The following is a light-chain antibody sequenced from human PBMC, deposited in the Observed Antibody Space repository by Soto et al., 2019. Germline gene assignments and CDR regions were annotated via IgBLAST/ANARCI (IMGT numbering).Light chain of an antibody. CDR2: EVS. CDR1: SSDVGGYNY. Sequence: QSVLTQPASVSGSPGQSITISCTGTSSDVGGYNYVSWYQQQPDKAPKLMIYEVSNRPSGVSNRFSGSKSGNTASLTISGLQAEDEAHYYCSSYTSTNTAVFGGGTKLTVL. CDR3: SSYTSTNTAV. J-gene: IGLJ3*02. V-gene: IGLV2-14*01.